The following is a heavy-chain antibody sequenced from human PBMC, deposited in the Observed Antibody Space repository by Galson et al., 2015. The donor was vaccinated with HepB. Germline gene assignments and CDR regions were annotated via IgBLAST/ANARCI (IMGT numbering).Heavy chain of an antibody. CDR3: ARATGGSGVGATNWFDP. Sequence: SVKVSCKASGYTFTSYGISWVRQAPGQGLEWMGWISAYNGNTNYAQKLQGRVTMTTDTSTSTAYMELRSLRSDDTAVYYCARATGGSGVGATNWFDPWGQGTLVTVSS. CDR1: GYTFTSYG. J-gene: IGHJ5*02. D-gene: IGHD1-26*01. V-gene: IGHV1-18*04. CDR2: ISAYNGNT.